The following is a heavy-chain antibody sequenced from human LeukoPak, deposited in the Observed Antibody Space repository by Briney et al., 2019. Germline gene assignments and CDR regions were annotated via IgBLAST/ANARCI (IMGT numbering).Heavy chain of an antibody. J-gene: IGHJ4*02. V-gene: IGHV3-48*03. CDR2: ISSSASTI. CDR1: GFTFNSYE. CDR3: ARAYYYDSSGSQFDY. D-gene: IGHD3-22*01. Sequence: GGSLRLSCAASGFTFNSYEMNWVRQAPGKGLEWVSYISSSASTIYYADSVKGRFTISRDNAKNSLYLQMNSLRAEDTAVYYCARAYYYDSSGSQFDYWGQGSLVTVSS.